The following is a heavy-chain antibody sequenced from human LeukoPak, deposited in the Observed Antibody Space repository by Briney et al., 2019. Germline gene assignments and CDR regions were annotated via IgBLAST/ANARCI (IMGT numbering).Heavy chain of an antibody. V-gene: IGHV3-30*02. CDR2: IRYDGSNK. CDR1: GFTFSSYG. Sequence: PGGSLRLSCAASGFTFSSYGMHWVRQAPGKGLEWVAFIRYDGSNKYYADSVKGRFTISRDNSKNTLYLQMNSLRAEDTAVYYCVKEGDPAMNDGLYWGQGTLVTVSS. D-gene: IGHD5-18*01. J-gene: IGHJ4*02. CDR3: VKEGDPAMNDGLY.